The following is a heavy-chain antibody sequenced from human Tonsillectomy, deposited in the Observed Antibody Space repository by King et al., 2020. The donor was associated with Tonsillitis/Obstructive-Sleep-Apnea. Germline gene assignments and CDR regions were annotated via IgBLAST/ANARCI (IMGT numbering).Heavy chain of an antibody. CDR3: ARHGGTPHLNWFDP. CDR1: GGSISSTSYY. Sequence: QLQESGPGLVKPSETLSLTCTVSGGSISSTSYYWGWIRQPPGKGLEWIGSIYYSGSTYYNPSLKSRVTRSVDTSKNQFSLKLSSVTAAETAVYYCARHGGTPHLNWFDPWGQGTLVTVSS. CDR2: IYYSGST. J-gene: IGHJ5*02. V-gene: IGHV4-39*01. D-gene: IGHD2-15*01.